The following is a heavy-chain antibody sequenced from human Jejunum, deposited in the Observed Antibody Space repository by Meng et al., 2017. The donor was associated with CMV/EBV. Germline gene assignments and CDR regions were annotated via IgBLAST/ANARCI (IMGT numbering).Heavy chain of an antibody. CDR3: ARVVMAEQQLDY. D-gene: IGHD1/OR15-1a*01. Sequence: ASGYTFTDYFYHWVRQAPGQGLEWMGWMNPNSGGTRYAQKFQGKVTMTRDTSINMAYMELSGLTSADTAVYYCARVVMAEQQLDYWGQGTLGTVSS. CDR1: GYTFTDYF. CDR2: MNPNSGGT. J-gene: IGHJ4*02. V-gene: IGHV1-2*02.